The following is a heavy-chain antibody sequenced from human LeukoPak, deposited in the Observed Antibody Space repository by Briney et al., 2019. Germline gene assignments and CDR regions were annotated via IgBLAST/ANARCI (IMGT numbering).Heavy chain of an antibody. CDR1: GGSFSGYY. D-gene: IGHD6-13*01. CDR3: ARSGSWYLNWFDP. CDR2: IYYSGST. Sequence: SETLSLTCAVYGGSFSGYYWSWIRQPPGKGLEWIGYIYYSGSTNYNPSLKSRVTISVDTSKNQFSLKLSSVTAADTAVYYCARSGSWYLNWFDPWGQGTLVTVSS. V-gene: IGHV4-59*01. J-gene: IGHJ5*02.